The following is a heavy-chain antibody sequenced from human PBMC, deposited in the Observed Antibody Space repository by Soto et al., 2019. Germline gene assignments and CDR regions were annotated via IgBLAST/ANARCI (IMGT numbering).Heavy chain of an antibody. V-gene: IGHV1-46*01. CDR3: AKVGGGGYFDY. J-gene: IGHJ4*02. CDR2: INPSGGST. CDR1: GYIFTNYY. Sequence: QAQLVQSGAEVEKPGASVKVSCRASGYIFTNYYMNWVRQAPGQGLEWMGTINPSGGSTTYAQKFQGRVTMTRDTSTSTVYMELSSLRSEDTAVYYCAKVGGGGYFDYWGQGTLVTVSS. D-gene: IGHD2-15*01.